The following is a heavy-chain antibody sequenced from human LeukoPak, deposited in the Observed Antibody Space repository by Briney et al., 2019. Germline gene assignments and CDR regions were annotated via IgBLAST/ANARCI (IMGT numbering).Heavy chain of an antibody. CDR2: IRSDSSYK. CDR3: ARDRGVSGNYYDY. V-gene: IGHV3-30*02. J-gene: IGHJ4*02. D-gene: IGHD3-10*01. CDR1: GFSFRNYG. Sequence: PGGSLRLSCVASGFSFRNYGMHWVRQAPGKGLEWVTFIRSDSSYKYYADSVKGRFTTSRDNPKSTLDLQMNSLRPEDTALYYCARDRGVSGNYYDYWGQGTLVTVSS.